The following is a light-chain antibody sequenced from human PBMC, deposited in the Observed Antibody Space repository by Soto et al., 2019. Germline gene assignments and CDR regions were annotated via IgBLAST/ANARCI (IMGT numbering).Light chain of an antibody. Sequence: DLQMTQSPSTLSASVGDRVTITCRASQSISSWLAWYQQKPGKAPKLLIYKASSLESGVPSRFSGNGSGTEFPLTISSLQPDDFAPYSCQQPGGGGITFGPGTKVDIK. V-gene: IGKV1-5*03. CDR2: KAS. CDR3: QQPGGGGIT. J-gene: IGKJ3*01. CDR1: QSISSW.